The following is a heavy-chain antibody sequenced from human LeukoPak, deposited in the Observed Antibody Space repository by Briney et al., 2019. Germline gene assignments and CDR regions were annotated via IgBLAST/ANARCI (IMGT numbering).Heavy chain of an antibody. J-gene: IGHJ4*02. CDR3: GGYQWWFRNDV. CDR2: IWPSGAT. CDR1: GGSFNSNY. Sequence: PSETLSLTCAVSGGSFNSNYWSWIRQPPGGGLEWIAEIWPSGATQYNPSLTGRVTISADRSKSQFSLTLTSVTAADTAVYYCGGYQWWFRNDVWGQGTLVTVSS. V-gene: IGHV4-34*01. D-gene: IGHD2-15*01.